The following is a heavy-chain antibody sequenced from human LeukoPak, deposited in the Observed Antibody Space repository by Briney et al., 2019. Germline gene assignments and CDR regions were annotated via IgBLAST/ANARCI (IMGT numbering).Heavy chain of an antibody. CDR1: GGSISSYY. D-gene: IGHD2-15*01. V-gene: IGHV4-4*07. Sequence: SETLSLTCTVSGGSISSYYWSWIRQPAGKGLDWIGPIYTSGSTNYNPSLKSRVTMSVDTSKNQFSLKLSSVTAADTAVYYCARSGPNCSGGSCYYRRAFDIWGQGTMVTVSS. CDR2: IYTSGST. CDR3: ARSGPNCSGGSCYYRRAFDI. J-gene: IGHJ3*02.